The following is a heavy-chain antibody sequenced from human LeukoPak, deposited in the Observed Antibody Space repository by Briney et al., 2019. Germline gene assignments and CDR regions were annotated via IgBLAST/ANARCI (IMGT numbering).Heavy chain of an antibody. V-gene: IGHV3-23*01. CDR3: AKGGYSSGWSQYDFDY. J-gene: IGHJ4*02. D-gene: IGHD6-19*01. CDR1: GFTFSSYA. Sequence: GGSLRLSCAASGFTFSSYAMSWVRQAPGKGLEWVSAISGSGGSTYYADSVKGRFTISRDNSKNTLYLQTNSLRAEDTAVYYCAKGGYSSGWSQYDFDYWGQGTLVTVSS. CDR2: ISGSGGST.